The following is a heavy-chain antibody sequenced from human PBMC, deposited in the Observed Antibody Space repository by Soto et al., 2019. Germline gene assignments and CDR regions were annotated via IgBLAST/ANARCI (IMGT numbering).Heavy chain of an antibody. J-gene: IGHJ4*02. CDR3: ARTGDDN. D-gene: IGHD3-10*01. V-gene: IGHV3-7*01. CDR1: GFTFTGFW. CDR2: INQDGSQS. Sequence: EVQLVDSGGGLVQPGGSLRLSCAASGFTFTGFWMAWVHQAPGKGLEWVANINQDGSQSYYMDSVKGRFTISRDNAEKSLYLQMNSLRAEDTAVYYCARTGDDNWGQGTLVTVSS.